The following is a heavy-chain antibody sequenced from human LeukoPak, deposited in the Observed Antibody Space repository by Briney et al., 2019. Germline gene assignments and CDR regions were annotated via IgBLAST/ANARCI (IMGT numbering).Heavy chain of an antibody. D-gene: IGHD6-19*01. Sequence: SETLSLTCTVSGGSISSYYWSWIRQPPGNGLEWIGYIYYSGSTNYNPSLKSRVTISVDTSKNQFSLKLSSVTAADTAVYYCARQRVAGPYYFDYWGQGTLVTVSS. V-gene: IGHV4-59*08. J-gene: IGHJ4*02. CDR2: IYYSGST. CDR1: GGSISSYY. CDR3: ARQRVAGPYYFDY.